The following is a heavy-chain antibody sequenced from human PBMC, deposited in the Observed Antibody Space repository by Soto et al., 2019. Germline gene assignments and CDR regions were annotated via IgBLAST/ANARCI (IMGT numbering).Heavy chain of an antibody. CDR3: ARGRNHYGSGSYYPHYYYYYMDV. CDR2: IYSGGST. D-gene: IGHD3-10*01. J-gene: IGHJ6*03. CDR1: GFTVSSNY. Sequence: EVQLVESGGGLVQPGGSLRLSCAASGFTVSSNYMSWVRQAPGKGLEWVSVIYSGGSTYYADSVKRRFTISRDNSKNTLYLQMNSLRAEDTAVYYCARGRNHYGSGSYYPHYYYYYMDVWGNGTTVTVSS. V-gene: IGHV3-66*01.